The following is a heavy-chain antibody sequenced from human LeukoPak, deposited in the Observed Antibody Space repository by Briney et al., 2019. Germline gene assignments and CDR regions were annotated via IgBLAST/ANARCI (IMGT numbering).Heavy chain of an antibody. V-gene: IGHV4-59*01. CDR3: ARVGYNWNDVGPFDP. Sequence: SETLSLTCTVSGGSIKNYHWSWLRQPPGKGLDWIGYIYYSGNTNYNPSLKSRVTISVDTSKNQFSLKLSSVTSADTAVYYCARVGYNWNDVGPFDPWGQGTLVTVSS. D-gene: IGHD1-20*01. J-gene: IGHJ5*02. CDR1: GGSIKNYH. CDR2: IYYSGNT.